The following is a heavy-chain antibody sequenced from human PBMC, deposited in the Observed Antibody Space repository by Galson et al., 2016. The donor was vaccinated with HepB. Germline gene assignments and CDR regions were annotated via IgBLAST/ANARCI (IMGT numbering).Heavy chain of an antibody. J-gene: IGHJ4*02. D-gene: IGHD6-19*01. CDR2: ISGDGGST. CDR3: ARFTQEWLDRVYYFDY. V-gene: IGHV3-23*01. Sequence: SLRLSCAASGFTFGRYAKSWVRQAPGKGLEWVSAISGDGGSTYYAGSVQGRFTSSRDRSTNTMYLQMNSLRTDDTAVYYCARFTQEWLDRVYYFDYWGRGTLVTVSS. CDR1: GFTFGRYA.